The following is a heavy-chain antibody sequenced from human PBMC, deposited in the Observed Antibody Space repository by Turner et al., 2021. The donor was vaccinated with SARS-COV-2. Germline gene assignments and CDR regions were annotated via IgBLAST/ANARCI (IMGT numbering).Heavy chain of an antibody. CDR1: GFSFRGYA. CDR2: LSGSGESA. Sequence: EVQLMESGGGLTQPGGSLSLSCLASGFSFRGYAMGWVRHFPGKGLEWVSSLSGSGESAYYAESVRGRFTISRDNSRNTLHLQMNTLRAGDTALYYCARCGSSGGTPHFDYWGQGIQVTVSS. CDR3: ARCGSSGGTPHFDY. V-gene: IGHV3-23*01. J-gene: IGHJ4*02. D-gene: IGHD5-12*01.